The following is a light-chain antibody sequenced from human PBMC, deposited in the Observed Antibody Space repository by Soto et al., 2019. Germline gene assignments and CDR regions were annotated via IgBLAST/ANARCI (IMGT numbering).Light chain of an antibody. CDR3: QHRSEWPVS. CDR1: QSVSSSY. Sequence: EIVLTQSPGTLSLSPGERATLSCRVSQSVSSSYLAWYQQKPGRAPRLLISDASNRATGIPARFGGSGSGTDFTLTISSLEPEDFAVYYCQHRSEWPVSFGQGTRLEIK. CDR2: DAS. J-gene: IGKJ5*01. V-gene: IGKV3D-20*02.